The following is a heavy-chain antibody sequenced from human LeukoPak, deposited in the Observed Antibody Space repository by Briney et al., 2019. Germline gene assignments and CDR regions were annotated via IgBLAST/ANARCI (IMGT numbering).Heavy chain of an antibody. V-gene: IGHV4-34*01. CDR3: AREDCSGGACTNFDY. Sequence: SETLSLTCAVYGGTFSGYYWSWIRQPPGKGLEWIGEINPGGSTNYNPSLESRLTISVDPSKNQFSLKLSSVTAADTAIYYCAREDCSGGACTNFDYWGQGTLVIVSS. CDR1: GGTFSGYY. D-gene: IGHD2-15*01. J-gene: IGHJ4*02. CDR2: INPGGST.